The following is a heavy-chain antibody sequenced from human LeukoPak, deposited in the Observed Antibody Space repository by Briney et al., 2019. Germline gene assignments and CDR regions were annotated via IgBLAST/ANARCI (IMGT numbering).Heavy chain of an antibody. V-gene: IGHV1-69*05. J-gene: IGHJ4*02. CDR2: IIRIFGTA. D-gene: IGHD3-22*01. Sequence: ASVKVSCKXSGGTFSRYAISWVRQPPGQGLEWMGGIIRIFGTAKYAQKFQGRVTLTTDESTSTAYMELSSLRSEDTAVYYCVFDSSGYLSRSLPPYFDSWGQGTLVTVSS. CDR3: VFDSSGYLSRSLPPYFDS. CDR1: GGTFSRYA.